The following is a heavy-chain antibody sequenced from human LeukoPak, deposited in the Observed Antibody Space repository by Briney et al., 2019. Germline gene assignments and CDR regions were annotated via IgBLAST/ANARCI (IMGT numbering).Heavy chain of an antibody. V-gene: IGHV3-21*01. D-gene: IGHD2-8*02. J-gene: IGHJ6*03. CDR3: ARASVGWWHDRPYYMDV. CDR1: GFTFNSYS. Sequence: GGSLRLSCAASGFTFNSYSMNWVRQAPGKGLEWVSSISGSNSYIYYADSMKGRFTISRDNAKNSLYLQMNSLRAEDTAVYYCARASVGWWHDRPYYMDVWGKGITVTVSS. CDR2: ISGSNSYI.